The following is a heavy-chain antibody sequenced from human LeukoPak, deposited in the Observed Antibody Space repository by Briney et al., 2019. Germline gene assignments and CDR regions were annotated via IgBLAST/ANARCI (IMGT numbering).Heavy chain of an antibody. J-gene: IGHJ4*02. CDR2: ISTSGRYT. CDR3: ARVASITMICDF. Sequence: GGSLRLSCAAFGFTFSSYSMNWVRQAPGKGLEWVSYISTSGRYTNYTDSVKGRFTISRDNAKNSLFLQMNSLRAEDTAVYYCARVASITMICDFWGQGTLATVSS. CDR1: GFTFSSYS. D-gene: IGHD3-22*01. V-gene: IGHV3-21*05.